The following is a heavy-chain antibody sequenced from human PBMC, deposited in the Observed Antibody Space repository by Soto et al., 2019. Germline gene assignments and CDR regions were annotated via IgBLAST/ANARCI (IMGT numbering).Heavy chain of an antibody. CDR1: GYTFTGYY. CDR2: INPNSGGT. J-gene: IGHJ4*02. D-gene: IGHD3-9*01. V-gene: IGHV1-2*04. CDR3: ARGGRQDYDILTGYYHNPFAFDY. Sequence: ASVKVSCKASGYTFTGYYMHWVRQAPGQGLEWMGWINPNSGGTNYAQKFKGWVTMTRDTSISTAYMELSRLRSDDTAVYYCARGGRQDYDILTGYYHNPFAFDYWGQGTLVTVS.